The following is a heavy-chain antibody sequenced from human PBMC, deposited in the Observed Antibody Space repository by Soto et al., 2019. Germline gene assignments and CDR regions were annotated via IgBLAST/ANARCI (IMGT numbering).Heavy chain of an antibody. Sequence: QVQVVESGGGVVQPGKSLRLSCAASGFAFSDFGMHWVRQAPAKGLEWVAVIWHDGKNKDYADYAKGRFTISRDNSRNILYLEMNRLRVEDTAVYYCARDPGQDEAMDYWGQGTLVTVSS. J-gene: IGHJ4*02. V-gene: IGHV3-33*01. CDR3: ARDPGQDEAMDY. CDR1: GFAFSDFG. CDR2: IWHDGKNK.